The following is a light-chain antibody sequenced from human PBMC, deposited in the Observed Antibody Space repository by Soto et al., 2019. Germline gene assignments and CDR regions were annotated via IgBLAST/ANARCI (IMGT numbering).Light chain of an antibody. J-gene: IGLJ2*01. CDR3: YSYAGTNNL. V-gene: IGLV2-8*01. CDR1: SSDVGGYKN. CDR2: EVS. Sequence: QSALTQPPSASGSPGQSVTISCTGTSSDVGGYKNVSWFQQHPGKAPKLMIYEVSKRPSGVPDRFSGSKSGNTASLTVSGLLAEDEAYYYCYSYAGTNNLFGGGTQLTVL.